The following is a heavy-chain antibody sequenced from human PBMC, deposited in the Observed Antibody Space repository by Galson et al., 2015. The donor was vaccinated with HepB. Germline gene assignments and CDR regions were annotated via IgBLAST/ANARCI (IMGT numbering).Heavy chain of an antibody. CDR1: GGTFSSYA. J-gene: IGHJ3*02. D-gene: IGHD3-10*01. V-gene: IGHV1-69*04. CDR3: ARDTVYYGSGSQPEGGYAFDI. Sequence: SVKVSCKASGGTFSSYAISWVRQAPGQGLEWMGRIIPILGIANYAQKFQGRVTITADKSTSTAYMELSSLRSEDTAVYYCARDTVYYGSGSQPEGGYAFDIWGQGTMVTVSS. CDR2: IIPILGIA.